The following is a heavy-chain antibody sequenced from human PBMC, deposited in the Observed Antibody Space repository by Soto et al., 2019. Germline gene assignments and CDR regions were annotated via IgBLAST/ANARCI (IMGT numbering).Heavy chain of an antibody. Sequence: GGSLRLSCAASGSTFSSYVMHWVRQAPGKGLEWVSAISDSGGTPYYADSVRGRFTISRDNSRSTLYLQMDSLRAEDTAVYFCGRGYSSGKVDYWGQGTLVTVSS. V-gene: IGHV3-23*01. CDR3: GRGYSSGKVDY. J-gene: IGHJ4*02. CDR1: GSTFSSYV. CDR2: ISDSGGTP. D-gene: IGHD6-19*01.